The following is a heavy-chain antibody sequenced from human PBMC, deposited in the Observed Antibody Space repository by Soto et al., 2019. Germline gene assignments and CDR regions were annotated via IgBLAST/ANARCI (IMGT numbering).Heavy chain of an antibody. Sequence: ASVKVSCKASGGTFSSYTISWVRQAPGQGLEWMGRIIPILGIANYAQKFQGRVTITADKSTSTAYMELSSLRSEDTAVYYCARVEEQLADAFDIWGQGTMVTVSS. V-gene: IGHV1-69*02. CDR1: GGTFSSYT. CDR3: ARVEEQLADAFDI. CDR2: IIPILGIA. J-gene: IGHJ3*02. D-gene: IGHD6-13*01.